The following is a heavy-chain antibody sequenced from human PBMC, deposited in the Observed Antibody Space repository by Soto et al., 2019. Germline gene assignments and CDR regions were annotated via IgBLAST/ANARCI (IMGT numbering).Heavy chain of an antibody. CDR3: ARHPSDFWFDP. Sequence: SETLRLTYSVSGGSISSLSDVWGLIRQPPGKGLEWIGSIYYSGSTYYNPSLKSRVTVSVDTSKNQFSLKLSSVTAADTAVYYCARHPSDFWFDPWGQGTLVTVSS. J-gene: IGHJ5*02. CDR1: GGSISSLSDV. V-gene: IGHV4-39*01. CDR2: IYYSGST. D-gene: IGHD2-21*02.